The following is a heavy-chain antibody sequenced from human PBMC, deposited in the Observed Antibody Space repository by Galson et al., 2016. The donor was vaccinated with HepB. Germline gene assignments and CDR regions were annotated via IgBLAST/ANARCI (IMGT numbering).Heavy chain of an antibody. Sequence: SETLSLTCTVSGDSITSYRWSWIRQPPGKGLEWIGYIYESGNTNYNPSLKSRVTLSVDTSKNRISLKLTSVTAADTAVYYCARSGTYYVFDYWGQGILVTVSS. V-gene: IGHV4-59*01. CDR3: ARSGTYYVFDY. D-gene: IGHD3-22*01. CDR2: IYESGNT. J-gene: IGHJ4*02. CDR1: GDSITSYR.